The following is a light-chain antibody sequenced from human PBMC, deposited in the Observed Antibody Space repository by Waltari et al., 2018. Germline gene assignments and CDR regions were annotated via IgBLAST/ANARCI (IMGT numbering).Light chain of an antibody. Sequence: QPVVTQPPSASGTPGQRVTISCSGSSSNIESNPVNWYQQVPGGAPKLLIYSNSHRPSGVPDRFSASTSGRSASLAISGLQSDDEGNYYCASWDYSLNGVVYGGGTKLTVL. CDR1: SSNIESNP. CDR3: ASWDYSLNGVV. CDR2: SNS. V-gene: IGLV1-44*01. J-gene: IGLJ2*01.